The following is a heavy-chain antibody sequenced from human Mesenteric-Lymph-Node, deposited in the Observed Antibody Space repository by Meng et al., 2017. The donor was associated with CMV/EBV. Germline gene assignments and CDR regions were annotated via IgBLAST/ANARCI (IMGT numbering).Heavy chain of an antibody. CDR1: GGSISSYY. CDR2: VSYSGDT. V-gene: IGHV4-59*13. CDR3: ARDTGLQGYGLDV. J-gene: IGHJ6*02. D-gene: IGHD4-11*01. Sequence: SETLSLTCTVSGGSISSYYWSWIRQPPGKGLEWLGFVSYSGDTSYNPSLKSRVTLSIDTSKNQFSLKLNSVTAVDTAVYYCARDTGLQGYGLDVWGQGTTVTVSS.